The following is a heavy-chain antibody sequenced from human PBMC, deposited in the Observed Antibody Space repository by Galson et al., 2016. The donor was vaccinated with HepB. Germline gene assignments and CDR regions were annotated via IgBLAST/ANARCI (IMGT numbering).Heavy chain of an antibody. V-gene: IGHV2-5*01. D-gene: IGHD2-2*01. CDR2: IYWNDDK. Sequence: PALVKPTQTLXLTCTFSGFSLXTSGEGVGWTRQPPGEALEWLALIYWNDDKRYSQSLRSRLTITKDTSKNQVVLTMTNMDPVDTATYYCANRRSGYCNSISCLYFDYWGQGALVTVSS. CDR3: ANRRSGYCNSISCLYFDY. CDR1: GFSLXTSGEG. J-gene: IGHJ4*02.